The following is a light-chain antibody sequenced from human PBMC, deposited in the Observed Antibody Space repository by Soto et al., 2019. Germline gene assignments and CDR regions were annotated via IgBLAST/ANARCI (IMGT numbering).Light chain of an antibody. CDR2: AAS. CDR1: QTIMTH. J-gene: IGKJ1*01. Sequence: DIQITQSPSSLSASVGDDVTITCRASQTIMTHLNWYQLKPGKPPRLLIYAASSLQSGVPSRFSGSGSGTDFTLTISSLQPEDFATYSCQQSYNSPQTFGRGTKVDIK. CDR3: QQSYNSPQT. V-gene: IGKV1-39*01.